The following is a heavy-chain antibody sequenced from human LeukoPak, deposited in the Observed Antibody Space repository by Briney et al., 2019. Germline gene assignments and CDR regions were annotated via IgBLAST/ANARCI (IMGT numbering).Heavy chain of an antibody. V-gene: IGHV3-23*01. CDR3: AKGQYYFDY. CDR2: ISGSGGST. Sequence: GGSLRLFCAASGFTFSSYAMSWVRQTSGKGLEWVSAISGSGGSTYYADSVKGRFTISRDNSKNTLYLQMNSLRAEDTAVYYCAKGQYYFDYWGQGTLVTVSS. J-gene: IGHJ4*02. D-gene: IGHD4-11*01. CDR1: GFTFSSYA.